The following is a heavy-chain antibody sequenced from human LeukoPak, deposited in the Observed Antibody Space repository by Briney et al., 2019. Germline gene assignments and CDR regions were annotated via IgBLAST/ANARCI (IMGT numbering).Heavy chain of an antibody. CDR2: SNPNSAGT. CDR3: ARGDMIVVVSDFDY. Sequence: ASVKVSCKASGYTFTGYYMHRVRQAPGPGLEWMGRSNPNSAGTNYAQKFQGRVTMTRDTSISTAYMEPSRLRSDDTAVYDCARGDMIVVVSDFDYWGQGTLVTVSS. V-gene: IGHV1-2*06. D-gene: IGHD3-22*01. J-gene: IGHJ4*02. CDR1: GYTFTGYY.